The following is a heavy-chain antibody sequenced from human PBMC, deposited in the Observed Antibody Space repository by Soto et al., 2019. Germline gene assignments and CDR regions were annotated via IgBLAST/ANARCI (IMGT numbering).Heavy chain of an antibody. D-gene: IGHD1-20*01. Sequence: QVQLVRSGAEVKKPGSSVKVSCKASGGTFSSYAISWVRQAPGQGLEWMGGIIPIFGTANYAQKFQGRVTITADESTSTAYMELSSLRSEDTAVYYCAQRSPVRISTRYYGMDVWGQGTTVTVSS. CDR3: AQRSPVRISTRYYGMDV. CDR2: IIPIFGTA. CDR1: GGTFSSYA. J-gene: IGHJ6*02. V-gene: IGHV1-69*01.